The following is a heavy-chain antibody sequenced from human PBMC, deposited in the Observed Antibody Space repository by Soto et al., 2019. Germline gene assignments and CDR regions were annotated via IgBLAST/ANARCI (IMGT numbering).Heavy chain of an antibody. V-gene: IGHV3-23*01. CDR3: AKGISGSYYTLFDY. J-gene: IGHJ4*02. CDR2: ISGSGSGDGT. D-gene: IGHD3-10*01. CDR1: GFGFSNYA. Sequence: EVQLLESGGGLVQPGGSLRLSCAASGFGFSNYAMNWVRQAPGKGLEWVSAISGSGSGDGTYYADSVKGRFTISRDSSKNTLFLQMRSLRAADTAVYYCAKGISGSYYTLFDYWGQGVLVTVSS.